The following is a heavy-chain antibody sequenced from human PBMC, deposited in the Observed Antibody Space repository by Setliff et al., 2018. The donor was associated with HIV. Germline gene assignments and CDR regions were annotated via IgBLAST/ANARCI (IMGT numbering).Heavy chain of an antibody. CDR3: ARRRSSGWYHYFDY. Sequence: ASETLSLTCAVYGGSFSGHSWTWIRQPPGKGLEWIGEINRSGSANYNRSLKSRVTMSVDTSKRQFSLKLDSVTAADTAVYYCARRRSSGWYHYFDYWGQGTLVTVSS. J-gene: IGHJ4*02. V-gene: IGHV4-34*01. D-gene: IGHD6-19*01. CDR1: GGSFSGHS. CDR2: INRSGSA.